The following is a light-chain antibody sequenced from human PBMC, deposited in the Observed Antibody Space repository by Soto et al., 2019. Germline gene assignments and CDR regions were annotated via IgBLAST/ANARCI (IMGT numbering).Light chain of an antibody. V-gene: IGKV1-27*01. CDR3: QKYNNAPWT. J-gene: IGKJ1*01. Sequence: DIQMTQSPSSLSASVGDRVTITCRASPDINNFLAWYQHKPGKVPKLLIYAASTLQSGVPSRFSGSGSGTDFTLTISSLQPDDVATYYCQKYNNAPWTFGQGTKVELK. CDR1: PDINNF. CDR2: AAS.